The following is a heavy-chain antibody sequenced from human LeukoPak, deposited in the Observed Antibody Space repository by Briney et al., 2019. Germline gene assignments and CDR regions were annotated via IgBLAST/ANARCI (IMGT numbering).Heavy chain of an antibody. CDR2: ISYDGSNK. Sequence: GGSLRLSCAASGFTFSSHGMHWVRQAPGKGLEWVAVISYDGSNKYYADSVKGRFTISRDNSKNTLYLQMNSLRAEDTAVYYCAKEGRSGTTDYWGQGTLVTVSS. D-gene: IGHD1-1*01. V-gene: IGHV3-30*18. CDR3: AKEGRSGTTDY. J-gene: IGHJ4*02. CDR1: GFTFSSHG.